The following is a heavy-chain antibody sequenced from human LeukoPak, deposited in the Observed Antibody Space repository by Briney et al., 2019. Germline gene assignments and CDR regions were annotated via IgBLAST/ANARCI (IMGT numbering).Heavy chain of an antibody. Sequence: ASVKVSCKASGYTFTSYDINWVRQAPGQGLEWMGWINPNSGGTNYAQKFQGWVTMTRDTSISTAYMELSRLRSDDTAVYYCALGVTGDRGDYWGQGTLVTVSS. CDR3: ALGVTGDRGDY. D-gene: IGHD2-21*02. V-gene: IGHV1-2*04. J-gene: IGHJ4*02. CDR2: INPNSGGT. CDR1: GYTFTSYD.